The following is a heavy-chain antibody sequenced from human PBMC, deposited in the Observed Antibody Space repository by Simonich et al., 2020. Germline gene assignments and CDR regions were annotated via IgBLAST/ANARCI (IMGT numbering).Heavy chain of an antibody. Sequence: QVQLVQSGADVKKPGASVKVSCKASGYTFTSYYVHCVQQAPGQGLELIGWINQSSGGTNNAQKCQGRGTMTRETSISTAYMELGRLRSDDTDVYYCARVRFEAFDIWGQGTMVTVSS. CDR2: INQSSGGT. J-gene: IGHJ3*02. CDR1: GYTFTSYY. V-gene: IGHV1-2*02. CDR3: ARVRFEAFDI.